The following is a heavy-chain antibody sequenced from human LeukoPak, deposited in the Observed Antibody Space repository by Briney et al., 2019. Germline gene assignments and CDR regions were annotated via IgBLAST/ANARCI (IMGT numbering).Heavy chain of an antibody. CDR2: IGSSGTYI. V-gene: IGHV3-21*01. CDR3: ARGYSSSWYSPDY. D-gene: IGHD6-13*01. Sequence: GGSLRLSCAASGFTFSNYGMTWVRQAPGKGLEWVSSIGSSGTYIYYADSLRGRFTIPRDNAKSSLYLQMNSLRAEDTAVYYCARGYSSSWYSPDYWGQGTLVTVSS. CDR1: GFTFSNYG. J-gene: IGHJ4*02.